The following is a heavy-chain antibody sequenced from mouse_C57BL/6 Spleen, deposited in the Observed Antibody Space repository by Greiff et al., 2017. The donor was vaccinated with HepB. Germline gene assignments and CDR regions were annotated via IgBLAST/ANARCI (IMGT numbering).Heavy chain of an antibody. CDR2: IDPSDSYT. D-gene: IGHD1-2*01. J-gene: IGHJ4*01. Sequence: QVQLKQSGAELVKPGASVKLSCKASGYTFTSYWMQWVKQRPGQGLEWIGEIDPSDSYTNYNQKFKGKATLTVDTSSSTAYMQLSSLTSEDSAVYYCASNYGPMDYWGQGTSVTVSS. CDR3: ASNYGPMDY. V-gene: IGHV1-50*01. CDR1: GYTFTSYW.